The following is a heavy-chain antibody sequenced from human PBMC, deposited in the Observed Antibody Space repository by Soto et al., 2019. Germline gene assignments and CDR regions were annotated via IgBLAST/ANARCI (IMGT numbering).Heavy chain of an antibody. CDR2: INPKSGGT. J-gene: IGHJ3*02. CDR1: GYTFTDYY. CDR3: ASWYYDASGHDAFDI. V-gene: IGHV1-2*02. Sequence: ASVKVSCKASGYTFTDYYIHWVRQAPGQGLEWMGWINPKSGGTSYAQKFQGRVTLARDTSITTAYMGPSSLRSDDTAVYFCASWYYDASGHDAFDIWGQGTMVTVSS. D-gene: IGHD3-22*01.